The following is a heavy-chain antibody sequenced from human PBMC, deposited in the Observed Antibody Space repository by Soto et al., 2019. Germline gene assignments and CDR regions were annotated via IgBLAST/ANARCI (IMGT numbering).Heavy chain of an antibody. CDR3: GSFVDTASVTLDY. Sequence: GASVKVCSKASGFSITSYYMNWQQQDHGQGHEWLGIINPSGGYTNYGQRFLGRVTMTSDTSTSTVHMELGSLTSEDTSEFYCGSFVDTASVTLDYWGQGPLLTLSS. J-gene: IGHJ4*02. CDR2: INPSGGYT. D-gene: IGHD5-18*01. CDR1: GFSITSYY. V-gene: IGHV1-46*01.